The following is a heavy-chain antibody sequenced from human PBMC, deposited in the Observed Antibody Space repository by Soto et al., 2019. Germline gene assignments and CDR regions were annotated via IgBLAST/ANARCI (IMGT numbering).Heavy chain of an antibody. CDR1: GGSISSYY. J-gene: IGHJ5*02. Sequence: QVQLQESGPGLVKPSETLSLTCTVSGGSISSYYWSWIRQPAGKGLEWIGRIYTSGSTNYNPSLKSRVTRSVDTSKNQFSLKLSSVTAADTAVYYCAREPLDIVATIGWFDPWGQGTLVTVSS. V-gene: IGHV4-4*07. CDR3: AREPLDIVATIGWFDP. D-gene: IGHD5-12*01. CDR2: IYTSGST.